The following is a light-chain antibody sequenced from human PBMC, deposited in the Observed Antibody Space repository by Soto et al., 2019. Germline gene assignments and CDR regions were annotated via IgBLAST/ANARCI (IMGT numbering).Light chain of an antibody. CDR2: EGS. V-gene: IGLV2-23*03. CDR3: CSYAGSSPFHYV. Sequence: QSALTQPASVSGSPGQSITISCTGTSSDVGSYNLVSWYQQHPGKAPKLMIYEGSKRPSGVSNRFSGSKSGNTASLTISGPQVEDGADFFCCSYAGSSPFHYVFGTGTKLPVL. CDR1: SSDVGSYNL. J-gene: IGLJ1*01.